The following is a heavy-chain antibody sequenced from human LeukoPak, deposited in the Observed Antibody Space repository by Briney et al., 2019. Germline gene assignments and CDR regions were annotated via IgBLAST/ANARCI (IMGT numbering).Heavy chain of an antibody. V-gene: IGHV1-18*01. D-gene: IGHD3-22*01. CDR3: ASLFSSGPLGGP. CDR2: ISAYNGNT. CDR1: GYTFTSYG. J-gene: IGHJ5*02. Sequence: ASVKVSCKASGYTFTSYGISWVRQAPGQGLEWVGWISAYNGNTNYAQKFQGRVTMTRDTSTSTVYMELSSLRSEDTAVYYCASLFSSGPLGGPWGQGTLVTVSS.